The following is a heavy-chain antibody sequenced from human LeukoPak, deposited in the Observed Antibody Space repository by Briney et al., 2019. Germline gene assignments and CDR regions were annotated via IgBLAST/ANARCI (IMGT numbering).Heavy chain of an antibody. J-gene: IGHJ4*02. CDR1: GFTFSSCA. CDR3: TKELRMVGFTKGFDY. CDR2: ISDNGINT. V-gene: IGHV3-23*01. Sequence: GGSLRLSXAASGFTFSSCAMSWVRQAPGKGLEWVSAISDNGINTWHADSVKGRFTISRDNSKNSLYLQMNSLRAEDTAVYYCTKELRMVGFTKGFDYWGQGILVTVSS. D-gene: IGHD1-26*01.